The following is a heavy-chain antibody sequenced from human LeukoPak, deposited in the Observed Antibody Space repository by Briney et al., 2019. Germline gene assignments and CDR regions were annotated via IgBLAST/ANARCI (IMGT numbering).Heavy chain of an antibody. J-gene: IGHJ4*02. V-gene: IGHV4-61*02. CDR2: IYTSGST. CDR1: GGSISSGSYY. CDR3: ARDHYDSSGYRRVYYFDY. D-gene: IGHD3-22*01. Sequence: SQTLSLTCTVSGGSISSGSYYWSWIRQPAGKGLEWIGRIYTSGSTNYNPSLKSRVTISVDTSKNQFSLKLSSVTAADTAVYYWARDHYDSSGYRRVYYFDYWGQGTLVTVSS.